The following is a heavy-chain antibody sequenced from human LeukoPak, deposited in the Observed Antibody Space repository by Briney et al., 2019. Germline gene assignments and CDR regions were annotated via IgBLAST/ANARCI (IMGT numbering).Heavy chain of an antibody. J-gene: IGHJ4*02. CDR2: ISTGSSTT. CDR1: EFAFSTYN. Sequence: GGSLRLSCAASEFAFSTYNMNWVRQAPGKGLEWVSYISTGSSTTYYADSVKGRFTISRDNVENSLYLQMNSLRDEDTAVYYCARDVDTGLVTPPLDYWGQGTLVTVSS. CDR3: ARDVDTGLVTPPLDY. D-gene: IGHD5-18*01. V-gene: IGHV3-48*02.